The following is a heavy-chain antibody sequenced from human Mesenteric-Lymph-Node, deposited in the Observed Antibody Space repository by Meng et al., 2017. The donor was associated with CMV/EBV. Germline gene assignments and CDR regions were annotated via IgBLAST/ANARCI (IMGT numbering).Heavy chain of an antibody. D-gene: IGHD6-19*01. V-gene: IGHV4-59*01. J-gene: IGHJ6*02. Sequence: SETLSLTCAVSGGSTTSFYWSWIRQPPGKGLEWIGYIYYSGNTNYNPSLRGRVTMSVDTSQNQVFLSLSSVTAADTAVYYCARDRNAVAGNFGVYYYGMDVWGQGTTVTVSS. CDR2: IYYSGNT. CDR3: ARDRNAVAGNFGVYYYGMDV. CDR1: GGSTTSFY.